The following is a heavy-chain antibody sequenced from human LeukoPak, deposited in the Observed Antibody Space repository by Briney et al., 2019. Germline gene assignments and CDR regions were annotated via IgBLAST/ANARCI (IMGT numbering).Heavy chain of an antibody. D-gene: IGHD6-13*01. V-gene: IGHV1-69*13. CDR2: IIPIFGTA. CDR3: AREAMYSSSPFSDYYYYYGMDV. Sequence: SVKVSCKASGGTFSSYAVSWVRQAPGQGLEWMGGIIPIFGTANYAQKFQGRVTITADESTSTAYMELSSLRSEDTAVYYCAREAMYSSSPFSDYYYYYGMDVWGQGTTVTVSS. CDR1: GGTFSSYA. J-gene: IGHJ6*02.